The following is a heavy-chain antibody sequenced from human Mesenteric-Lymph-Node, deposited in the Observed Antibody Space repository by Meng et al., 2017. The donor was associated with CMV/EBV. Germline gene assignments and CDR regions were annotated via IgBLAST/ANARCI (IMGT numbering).Heavy chain of an antibody. Sequence: GGSLRLSCAASGFSFSTYAMHWVRQAPGKGLEWVSSISSSSSYIYYADSVKGRFTISRDNAKNSLYLQMNSLRAEDTAVYYCARDRRDPIVVVIAEHYYYYGMDVWGQGTTVTVSS. J-gene: IGHJ6*02. D-gene: IGHD2-21*01. CDR1: GFSFSTYA. CDR2: ISSSSSYI. V-gene: IGHV3-21*01. CDR3: ARDRRDPIVVVIAEHYYYYGMDV.